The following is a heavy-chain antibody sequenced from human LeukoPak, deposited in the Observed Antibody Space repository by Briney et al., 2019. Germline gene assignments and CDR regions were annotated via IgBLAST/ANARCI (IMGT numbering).Heavy chain of an antibody. D-gene: IGHD2-21*02. Sequence: SQTLSLTCTVSGGSISSGDYYWSWIRQPPGKGLEWIGYIYYSGSTYYNPSLKSRVTLSVDTSKNQVYLKRSSVTDATTAGYYCGVHRGGGWGQGPYWYFDLWGRGTLVTVSS. CDR1: GGSISSGDYY. CDR3: GVHRGGGWGQGPYWYFDL. J-gene: IGHJ2*01. CDR2: IYYSGST. V-gene: IGHV4-30-4*08.